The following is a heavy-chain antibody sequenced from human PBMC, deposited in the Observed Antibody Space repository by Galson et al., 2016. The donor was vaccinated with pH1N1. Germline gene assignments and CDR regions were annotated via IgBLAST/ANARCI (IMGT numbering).Heavy chain of an antibody. V-gene: IGHV3-23*01. J-gene: IGHJ4*02. D-gene: IGHD3-22*01. CDR1: GITFTNFG. CDR3: AKHDGSGYYYSRRLH. CDR2: ISGGGGST. Sequence: SLRLSCAVSGITFTNFGMSWLRQAPGKGLEWISAISGGGGSTYHADSVKGRFTISRDNSKNTLNLQMSSLRDEATAVYYCAKHDGSGYYYSRRLHWGQGTLVTVSS.